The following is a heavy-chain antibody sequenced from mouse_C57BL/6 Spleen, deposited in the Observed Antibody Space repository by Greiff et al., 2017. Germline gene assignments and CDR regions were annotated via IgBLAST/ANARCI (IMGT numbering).Heavy chain of an antibody. CDR1: GFTFSDYY. D-gene: IGHD1-3*01. CDR3: ARHINGDYFDY. Sequence: DVHLVESGGGLVQPGGSLKLSCAASGFTFSDYYMYWVRQTPEKRLEWVAYISNGGGSTYYPDTVKGRFTISRDNAKNTLYLQMSRLKSEDTAMYYCARHINGDYFDYWGQGTTLTVSS. V-gene: IGHV5-12*01. J-gene: IGHJ2*01. CDR2: ISNGGGST.